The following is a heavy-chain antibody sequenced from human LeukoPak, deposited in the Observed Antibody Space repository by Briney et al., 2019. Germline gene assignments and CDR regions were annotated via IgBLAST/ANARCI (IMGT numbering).Heavy chain of an antibody. CDR2: IYYSGST. J-gene: IGHJ5*02. Sequence: PSGILSLTCAVSGGSISSSNWWSWVRQPPGKGLEWIGYIYYSGSTNYNPSLKSRVTMSVDTSKNQFSLNLSSVTAADTAVYYCARDRVPTRRAKYNWFDPWGQGTLVTVSS. D-gene: IGHD5-12*01. CDR1: GGSISSSNW. CDR3: ARDRVPTRRAKYNWFDP. V-gene: IGHV4-4*02.